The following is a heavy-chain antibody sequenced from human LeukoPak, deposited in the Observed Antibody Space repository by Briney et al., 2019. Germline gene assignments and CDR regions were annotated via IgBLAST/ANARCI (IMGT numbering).Heavy chain of an antibody. CDR1: GFTFGDYA. V-gene: IGHV3-49*04. D-gene: IGHD1-26*01. Sequence: GGSLRLSCTASGFTFGDYAMSWVRQAPGKGLEWVGFIRSKAYGGTTEYAASVKGRFTISRDDSKSIAYLQMNSLKTEDTAVYYCTSGSYSGFDYWGQGTPVTVSS. CDR2: IRSKAYGGTT. J-gene: IGHJ4*02. CDR3: TSGSYSGFDY.